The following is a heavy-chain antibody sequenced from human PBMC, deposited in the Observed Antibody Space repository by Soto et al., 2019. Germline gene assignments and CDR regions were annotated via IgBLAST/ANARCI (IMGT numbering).Heavy chain of an antibody. CDR1: GGSISSSNW. CDR2: MYNSGST. D-gene: IGHD2-2*01. J-gene: IGHJ4*02. V-gene: IGHV4-4*02. CDR3: ARRGSEKYKLPWQEQFDY. Sequence: SETLSLTCAVSGGSISSSNWWSCVRQPPGKGLEWIGEMYNSGSTNYNPSLKRRVTISVDKAKNQFSLKLSSVTAADTAVGYCARRGSEKYKLPWQEQFDYWGQGTLVTVSS.